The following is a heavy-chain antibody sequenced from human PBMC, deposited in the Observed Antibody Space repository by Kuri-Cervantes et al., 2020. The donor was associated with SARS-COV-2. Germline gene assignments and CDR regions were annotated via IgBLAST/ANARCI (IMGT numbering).Heavy chain of an antibody. CDR3: ARGRDYYDSSGYPDSEYFQH. Sequence: SQTLSLTCAVYGGSFSGYYWSWIRQPPGKGLEWIGEINHSGSTNYNPSLKSRVTISVDTSKNQFSLKLSSETAADTAVYYCARGRDYYDSSGYPDSEYFQHWGQGTLVTVSS. D-gene: IGHD3-22*01. CDR2: INHSGST. CDR1: GGSFSGYY. V-gene: IGHV4-34*01. J-gene: IGHJ1*01.